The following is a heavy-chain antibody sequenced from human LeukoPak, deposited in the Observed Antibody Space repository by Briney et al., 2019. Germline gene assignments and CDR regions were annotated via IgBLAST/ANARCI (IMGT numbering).Heavy chain of an antibody. J-gene: IGHJ4*02. CDR1: GGTFSSYA. Sequence: SVKVSCKASGGTFSSYAISWVRRAPGQGLEWMGGIIPIFGTANYAQKFQGRVTITTDESTSTAYMELSSLRSEDTAVYYCAREVGDSSGYYYHYFDYWGQGTLVTVSS. CDR3: AREVGDSSGYYYHYFDY. V-gene: IGHV1-69*05. CDR2: IIPIFGTA. D-gene: IGHD3-22*01.